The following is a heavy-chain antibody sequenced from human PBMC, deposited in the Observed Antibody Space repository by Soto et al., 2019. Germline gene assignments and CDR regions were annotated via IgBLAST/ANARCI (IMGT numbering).Heavy chain of an antibody. CDR3: ARPLYFYGSGSYPWFDP. J-gene: IGHJ5*02. V-gene: IGHV4-39*01. Sequence: QLQLQESGPGLVKPSETLSLTCTVSGGSISGSSYYWGWIRQPPGKGLEWIGTIYYSGSTYYNPSLKSRVTISAATSKNQFSLKLRSVTAADTAVYYCARPLYFYGSGSYPWFDPWGQGTLVTVSS. D-gene: IGHD3-10*01. CDR1: GGSISGSSYY. CDR2: IYYSGST.